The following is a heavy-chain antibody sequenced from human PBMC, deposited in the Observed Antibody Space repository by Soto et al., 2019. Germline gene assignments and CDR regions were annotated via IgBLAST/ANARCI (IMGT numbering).Heavy chain of an antibody. CDR1: GFTFDDYA. Sequence: GGSLRLSCAASGFTFDDYAMHWVRQAPGKGLEWVSGISWNSGSIGYADSVKGRFTISRDNAKNSLYLQMNSLRAEDTALYYCAKGFVVRGKYYYYYMDVWGKGTTVTVSS. CDR2: ISWNSGSI. D-gene: IGHD3-10*01. CDR3: AKGFVVRGKYYYYYMDV. J-gene: IGHJ6*03. V-gene: IGHV3-9*01.